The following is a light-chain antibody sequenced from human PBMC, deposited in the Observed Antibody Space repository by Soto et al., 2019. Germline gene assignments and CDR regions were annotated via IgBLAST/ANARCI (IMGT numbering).Light chain of an antibody. CDR3: QQYMDWPET. CDR1: QSVGSN. V-gene: IGKV3D-15*01. J-gene: IGKJ2*01. Sequence: EIVMTQSPATLSVSPGERATLSCRASQSVGSNLAWYQQKPGQAPSLLISGASTRATGIPARFSGSGSGTEFTLTISSLQSEDFAVYYCQQYMDWPETFGQGTKVDIK. CDR2: GAS.